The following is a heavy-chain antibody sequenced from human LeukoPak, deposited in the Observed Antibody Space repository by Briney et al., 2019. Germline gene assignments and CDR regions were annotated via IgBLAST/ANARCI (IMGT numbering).Heavy chain of an antibody. D-gene: IGHD3-22*01. CDR3: AKDPRRVTYYYDSSGYYYVGYFDY. V-gene: IGHV3-74*01. J-gene: IGHJ4*02. CDR1: GFTFSSYW. CDR2: INSDGSST. Sequence: GGSLRLSCAASGFTFSSYWMHWVRQAPGKGLVWVSRINSDGSSTSYADSVKGRFTISRDNSKNTLYLQMNSLRAEDTAVYYCAKDPRRVTYYYDSSGYYYVGYFDYWGQGTLVTVSS.